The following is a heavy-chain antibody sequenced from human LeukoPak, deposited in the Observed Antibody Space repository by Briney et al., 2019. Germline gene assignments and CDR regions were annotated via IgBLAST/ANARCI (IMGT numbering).Heavy chain of an antibody. CDR2: MKQDGSEE. Sequence: GGSLRLSCAASGITFSDYWMSWVRQAPGKGLEWLANMKQDGSEEYYVDSVKGRFTISRDNAKNSLYLQMNSLRAEDTAVYYCARVRDRGSGYVYFDYWGQGTLVTVSS. J-gene: IGHJ4*02. CDR3: ARVRDRGSGYVYFDY. D-gene: IGHD5-12*01. V-gene: IGHV3-7*01. CDR1: GITFSDYW.